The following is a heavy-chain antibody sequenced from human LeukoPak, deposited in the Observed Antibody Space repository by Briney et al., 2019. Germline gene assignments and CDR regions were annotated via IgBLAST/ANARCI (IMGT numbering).Heavy chain of an antibody. J-gene: IGHJ5*02. Sequence: ASEKVSCKASGYTFTSYAMNWVRQAPGQGLEWMGWINTNTGNPTYAQGFTGRFVFSLDTSVSTAYLQISSLKVEDTAVYYCTRDPSRFDPWGQGTLVTVSS. CDR1: GYTFTSYA. CDR2: INTNTGNP. CDR3: TRDPSRFDP. V-gene: IGHV7-4-1*02.